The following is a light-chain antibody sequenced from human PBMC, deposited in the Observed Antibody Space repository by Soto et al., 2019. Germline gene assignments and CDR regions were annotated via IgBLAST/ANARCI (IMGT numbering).Light chain of an antibody. CDR1: TGAVTSGDY. CDR2: GTS. Sequence: QTVVTQEPSLTVSPGGTVTRTCASGTGAVTSGDYPNWFQQKPGQAPRALIYGTSNKHSWTPARFSGSLLGGKAALTLSGVQPEDEAEYYCLLYYGGAQLVFGGGTKLTVL. CDR3: LLYYGGAQLV. V-gene: IGLV7-43*01. J-gene: IGLJ2*01.